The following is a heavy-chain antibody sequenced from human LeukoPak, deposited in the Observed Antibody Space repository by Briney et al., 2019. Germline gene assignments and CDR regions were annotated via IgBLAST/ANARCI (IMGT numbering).Heavy chain of an antibody. D-gene: IGHD4-17*01. Sequence: PGGSLRLSCAASGFTFSSYEMNWVRQAPGKGLEWVSYITSGSSTIYYADSVKGRFTISRDNAKNSLYLQMNSLRAEDTAVYYCARSTTVTFFGMDVWAKGPRSPSP. CDR2: ITSGSSTI. CDR1: GFTFSSYE. J-gene: IGHJ6*02. V-gene: IGHV3-48*03. CDR3: ARSTTVTFFGMDV.